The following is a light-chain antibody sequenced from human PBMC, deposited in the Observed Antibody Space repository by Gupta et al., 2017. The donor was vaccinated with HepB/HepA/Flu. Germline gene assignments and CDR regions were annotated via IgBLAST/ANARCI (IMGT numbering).Light chain of an antibody. CDR3: SSYTSSSTLV. Sequence: QSALTQPAPVSGSPGQSLTIPCTGTSSDVGGYNYVSWYQQHPGKAPKLMIYDVSNRPSGVSNRFSGSKSGNTASLTISGLQAEDEADYYCSSYTSSSTLVFGGGTKLTVL. CDR2: DVS. CDR1: SSDVGGYNY. V-gene: IGLV2-14*03. J-gene: IGLJ2*01.